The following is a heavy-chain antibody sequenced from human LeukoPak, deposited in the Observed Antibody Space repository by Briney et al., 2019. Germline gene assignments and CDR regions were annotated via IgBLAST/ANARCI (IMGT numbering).Heavy chain of an antibody. CDR3: ARGQTPCPRTCLDY. V-gene: IGHV3-7*04. Sequence: RGSLRLSRVGSGFTSSSYWTTWVRQAPRKGLEWVANINQDGSEENYVDSVRGRFTISRDNARNSLFLQMNSLRAEDTAVYYCARGQTPCPRTCLDYWGQGTLVTVSS. J-gene: IGHJ4*02. D-gene: IGHD1-14*01. CDR2: INQDGSEE. CDR1: GFTSSSYW.